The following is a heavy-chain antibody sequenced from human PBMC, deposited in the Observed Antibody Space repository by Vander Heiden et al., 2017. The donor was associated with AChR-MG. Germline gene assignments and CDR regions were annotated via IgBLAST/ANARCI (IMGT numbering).Heavy chain of an antibody. V-gene: IGHV3-23*01. CDR2: IGGSGGSR. Sequence: EVQLLESGGGLVQPGGSLRLSCAASGFNFNSYVMAWVRLAPGGGLEWVSAIGGSGGSRYYADSVKGRFSISRDNSKSTLFLQMNSLRGGDTAVYYCAKVAVTSFMRSWVVDFWGQGALVTVSS. CDR3: AKVAVTSFMRSWVVDF. J-gene: IGHJ4*02. CDR1: GFNFNSYV. D-gene: IGHD4-17*01.